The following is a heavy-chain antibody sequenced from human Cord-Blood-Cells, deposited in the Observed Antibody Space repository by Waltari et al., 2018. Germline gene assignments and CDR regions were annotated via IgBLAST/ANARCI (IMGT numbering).Heavy chain of an antibody. D-gene: IGHD6-13*01. Sequence: QVQLQESGPGLVKPSETLSLTCTVSGGSISSYYWSWIRKPPGKGLEWIGYIYYSGSTNYTPSRRSRGTRSVDTSKNQFALKLSSVTATDTAVYYCARHEQQLDYWGQGTLVTVSS. V-gene: IGHV4-59*08. J-gene: IGHJ4*02. CDR2: IYYSGST. CDR1: GGSISSYY. CDR3: ARHEQQLDY.